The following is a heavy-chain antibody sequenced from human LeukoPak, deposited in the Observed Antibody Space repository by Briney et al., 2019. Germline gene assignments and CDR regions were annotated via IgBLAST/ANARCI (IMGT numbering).Heavy chain of an antibody. CDR2: ISYDGSNK. CDR1: GFTFSSYA. J-gene: IGHJ3*02. D-gene: IGHD3-10*01. Sequence: GRSLRLSCAASGFTFSSYAMHWVRQAPGKWLEWVAVISYDGSNKYYADSVKGRFTISRDNSKNTLYLQMNSLRAEDTAVYYCARVRGKGHMVRAHAFDIWGQGTMVTVSS. V-gene: IGHV3-30-3*01. CDR3: ARVRGKGHMVRAHAFDI.